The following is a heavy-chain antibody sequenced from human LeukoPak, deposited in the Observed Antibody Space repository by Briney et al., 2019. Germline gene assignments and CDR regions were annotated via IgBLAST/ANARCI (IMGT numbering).Heavy chain of an antibody. V-gene: IGHV1-2*02. J-gene: IGHJ4*02. CDR3: ASTSIAARPVAVFDY. D-gene: IGHD6-6*01. CDR2: INPNSGGT. Sequence: GASVKVSCKASGYTFTGYYMHWVRQAPGQGLEWMGWINPNSGGTNYAQKFQGRVTMTRDTSISTAYMELSRLRSDDTAVYYCASTSIAARPVAVFDYWGQGTLVTVSS. CDR1: GYTFTGYY.